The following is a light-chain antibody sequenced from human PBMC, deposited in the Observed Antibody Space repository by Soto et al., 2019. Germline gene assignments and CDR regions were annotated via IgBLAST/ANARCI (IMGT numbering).Light chain of an antibody. V-gene: IGLV1-40*01. J-gene: IGLJ1*01. Sequence: QSAPTQPPSVSGAPGQRVTISCTGSSSNIGAGYDVHWYQQLPGTAPKLLIYANRNRPSGVPGRFSGSKSGTSASLAVTGLQAEDDADYYCQSYDSSLSGYVFGTGTKLTVL. CDR1: SSNIGAGYD. CDR3: QSYDSSLSGYV. CDR2: ANR.